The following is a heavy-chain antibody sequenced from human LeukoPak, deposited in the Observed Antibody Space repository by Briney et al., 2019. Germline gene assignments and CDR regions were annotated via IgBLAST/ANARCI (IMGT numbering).Heavy chain of an antibody. CDR2: LGTDGTYT. J-gene: IGHJ5*02. V-gene: IGHV3-74*01. CDR1: GFNLRDYW. CDR3: VRDPCSAGNWFDL. Sequence: GGPLSLSCAASGFNLRDYWMHGLRHAPGKGLVWVSRLGTDGTYTNYADSVTGRFTISRDNAKNTLYLQMDSLRAEATSFYYCVRDPCSAGNWFDLWGQGTLVTVSS. D-gene: IGHD2-15*01.